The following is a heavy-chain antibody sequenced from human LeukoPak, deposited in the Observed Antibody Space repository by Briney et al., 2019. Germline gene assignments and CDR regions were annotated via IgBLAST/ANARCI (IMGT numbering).Heavy chain of an antibody. D-gene: IGHD6-13*01. CDR3: ARGAAAGLFDY. J-gene: IGHJ4*02. V-gene: IGHV4-34*01. Sequence: NPSETLSLTCAVYGGSFSGYYWSWIRQPPGKGLEWIGEINHSGSTNYNPSLKSRVTISVDTSKNQFSPKLSSVTAADTAVYYCARGAAAGLFDYWGQGTLVTVSS. CDR2: INHSGST. CDR1: GGSFSGYY.